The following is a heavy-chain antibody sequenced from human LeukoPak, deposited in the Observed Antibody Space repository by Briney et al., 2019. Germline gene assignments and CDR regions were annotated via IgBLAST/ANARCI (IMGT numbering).Heavy chain of an antibody. V-gene: IGHV3-7*01. D-gene: IGHD3-10*01. J-gene: IGHJ4*02. CDR1: GFTSSSYW. Sequence: GGSLRLSCAASGFTSSSYWMTWVRQAPGKGLAWVASIKQDGSETKYVDSVEGRFTISRDNAKNSLFLQMSSLRAEDTAMYYCTRGLGEGNPPAPGRYFDFWGQGALVTVSS. CDR3: TRGLGEGNPPAPGRYFDF. CDR2: IKQDGSET.